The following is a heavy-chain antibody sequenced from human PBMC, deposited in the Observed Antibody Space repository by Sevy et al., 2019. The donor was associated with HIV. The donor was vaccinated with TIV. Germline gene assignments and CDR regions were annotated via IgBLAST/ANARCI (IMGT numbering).Heavy chain of an antibody. Sequence: GGSLRLSCVASGFTFNKAWMSWVRQAPGKGLEWVGRIKSKTDGATRDLAAPVKGRIIISRDDSKNTLYLQISNLKIEDTAVYFCAAGVGASVFDYWGQGTLVTISS. CDR2: IKSKTDGATR. J-gene: IGHJ4*02. V-gene: IGHV3-15*01. CDR1: GFTFNKAW. D-gene: IGHD1-26*01. CDR3: AAGVGASVFDY.